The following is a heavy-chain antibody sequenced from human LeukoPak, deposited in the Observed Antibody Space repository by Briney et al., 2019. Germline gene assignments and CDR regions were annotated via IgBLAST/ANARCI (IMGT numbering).Heavy chain of an antibody. CDR3: ARDGVSVVPAEYLTFDY. Sequence: GGSLRLSCAASGFTFSDYYMSWIRQAPGKGLEWVSYISSSGSTIYYADSVKGRFTISRDNAKNSLYLQMNSLRAEDTAVYYCARDGVSVVPAEYLTFDYWGQGTLVTVSS. V-gene: IGHV3-11*04. J-gene: IGHJ4*02. D-gene: IGHD2-2*01. CDR1: GFTFSDYY. CDR2: ISSSGSTI.